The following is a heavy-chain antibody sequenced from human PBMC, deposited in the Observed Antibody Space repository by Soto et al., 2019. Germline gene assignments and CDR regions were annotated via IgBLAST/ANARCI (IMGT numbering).Heavy chain of an antibody. CDR3: ASRTYAMDV. V-gene: IGHV4-4*02. CDR1: GGSISSSNW. J-gene: IGHJ6*02. Sequence: QVQLQESGPGLVKPSGTLSLTCAVSGGSISSSNWWSWVRQPPGKGLEWIGEIFHNGNTYSNPSLTGRVTMSVDKSKNQFSLNLNSLTAADTAVYYWASRTYAMDVWGQGTTVTVSS. CDR2: IFHNGNT.